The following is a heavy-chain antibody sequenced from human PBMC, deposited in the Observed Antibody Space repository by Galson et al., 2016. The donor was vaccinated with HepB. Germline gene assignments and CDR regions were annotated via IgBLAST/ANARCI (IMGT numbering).Heavy chain of an antibody. V-gene: IGHV3-23*01. CDR2: LSDSGAAT. CDR1: GFTFGIYA. D-gene: IGHD5-24*01. Sequence: SLRLSCAASGFTFGIYAMGWVRQAPGKGLEWVSALSDSGAATYYADSVEGRFTISRDNSKNTLYLQMNSLRAADTAVYSCARGGGRDGYNFEPNYFDYWGQGTLVTVSS. CDR3: ARGGGRDGYNFEPNYFDY. J-gene: IGHJ4*02.